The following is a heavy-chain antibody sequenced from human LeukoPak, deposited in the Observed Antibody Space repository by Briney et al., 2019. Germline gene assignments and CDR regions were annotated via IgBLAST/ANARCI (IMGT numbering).Heavy chain of an antibody. D-gene: IGHD2-2*01. CDR2: ISSSSSTI. Sequence: PGGSLRLSCAASGFTFSSYSMNWVRQAPGKGLEWVSYISSSSSTIYYADSVKGRFTISRDNAKNSLYLQMNSLRDEDTAVYYCARTFPPRWDIVVVPAANYYYYYYGMDVWGQGTTVTVSS. J-gene: IGHJ6*02. CDR3: ARTFPPRWDIVVVPAANYYYYYYGMDV. CDR1: GFTFSSYS. V-gene: IGHV3-48*02.